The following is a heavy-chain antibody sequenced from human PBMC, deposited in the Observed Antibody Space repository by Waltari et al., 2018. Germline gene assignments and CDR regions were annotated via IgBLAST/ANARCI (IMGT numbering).Heavy chain of an antibody. D-gene: IGHD3-16*01. CDR3: AGLRRAFDI. J-gene: IGHJ3*02. V-gene: IGHV4-4*09. Sequence: QVQLQESGPGLVKPSETLSLTCTVSGGSISSYYWSWIRQPPGKGLEWIGYIYTSGSTNYNPSLKSRVTISVDTSKNQFSLKLSSVTAADTAVYYCAGLRRAFDIWGQGTMVTVSS. CDR1: GGSISSYY. CDR2: IYTSGST.